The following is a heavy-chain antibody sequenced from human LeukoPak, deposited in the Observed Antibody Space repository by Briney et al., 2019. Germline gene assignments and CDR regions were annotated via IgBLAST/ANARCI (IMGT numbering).Heavy chain of an antibody. CDR1: GFTFSSYA. Sequence: GGSLRLSCAVSGFTFSSYAMSWVPQAPGKGRGWVSAISGSGGSTYYADSVKGRFTISRDNSQNTLYLQMNSLRAEDTAVYYCANGGWLGYFDCWVRGSQVAVSS. V-gene: IGHV3-23*01. CDR3: ANGGWLGYFDC. D-gene: IGHD3-10*01. CDR2: ISGSGGST. J-gene: IGHJ4*02.